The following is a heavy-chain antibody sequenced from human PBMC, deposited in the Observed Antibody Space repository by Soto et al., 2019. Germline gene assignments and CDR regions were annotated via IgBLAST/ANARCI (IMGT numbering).Heavy chain of an antibody. V-gene: IGHV3-74*01. CDR3: ATEDGVGLMY. Sequence: PGGSLRLSCAVSGIPFNNYWMHWIRQAPGKGLVWVSHINTVATIINYGDAVKGRFTISRDKAEDTLYPQMNSLGVEDTATDYCATEDGVGLMYWGQGTLVTVSS. CDR1: GIPFNNYW. CDR2: INTVATII. J-gene: IGHJ4*02. D-gene: IGHD2-15*01.